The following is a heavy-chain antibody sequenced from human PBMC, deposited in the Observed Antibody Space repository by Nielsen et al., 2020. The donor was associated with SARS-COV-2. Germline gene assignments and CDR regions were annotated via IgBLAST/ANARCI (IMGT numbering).Heavy chain of an antibody. V-gene: IGHV1-2*02. J-gene: IGHJ2*01. CDR2: INPNSGGT. D-gene: IGHD5-12*01. Sequence: ASVQVSCKTSADTFTGYYMHWVRQAPGQGLEWIGWINPNSGGTDYAQKFQGRVTMTWATSISPAYIELILLRSDASAVYFCARLGYPGCYFDLWLRVPLLPVSS. CDR3: ARLGYPGCYFDL. CDR1: ADTFTGYY.